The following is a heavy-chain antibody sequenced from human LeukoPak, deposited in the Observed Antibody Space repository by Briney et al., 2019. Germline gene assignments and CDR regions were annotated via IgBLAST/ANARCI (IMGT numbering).Heavy chain of an antibody. CDR2: ISSGGDII. J-gene: IGHJ2*01. V-gene: IGHV3-11*04. CDR1: GFTFTDHY. Sequence: GGSLRLSCAASGFTFTDHYMSWVRQAPGKGLEWVSYISSGGDIIYYADSVKGRFTVSRDNAKNSLYLQMNSLRAEDTAVYYCARDLLWFGELDWYFDLWGRGTLVTVSS. CDR3: ARDLLWFGELDWYFDL. D-gene: IGHD3-10*01.